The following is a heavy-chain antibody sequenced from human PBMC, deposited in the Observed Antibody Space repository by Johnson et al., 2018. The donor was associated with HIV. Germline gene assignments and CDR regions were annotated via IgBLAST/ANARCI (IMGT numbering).Heavy chain of an antibody. CDR2: IYSGGST. Sequence: VQLVESGGGLVQPGGSLRLSCAASGFTVSSNYMSWVRQAPGKGLEWVSVIYSGGSTYYADSVKGRFIISRDNSKNTLYLQMNSLRAEDTAVYYCAREGPPRAFDIWGQGTMVTVSS. V-gene: IGHV3-66*01. CDR1: GFTVSSNY. J-gene: IGHJ3*02. CDR3: AREGPPRAFDI.